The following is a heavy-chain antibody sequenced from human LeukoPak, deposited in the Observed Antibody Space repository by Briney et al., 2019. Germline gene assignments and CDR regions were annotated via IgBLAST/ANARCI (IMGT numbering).Heavy chain of an antibody. J-gene: IGHJ4*02. CDR1: GFTFSNYG. D-gene: IGHD4-11*01. V-gene: IGHV3-33*01. CDR2: IWYDGSNK. CDR3: ARDNDYSNHFSHFDY. Sequence: PGGSLRLSCAASGFTFSNYGMHWVRQAPGKGLEWVAVIWYDGSNKYYTDSVKSRFTISRDKSKNTLYLQMNSLRAEDTAVYYCARDNDYSNHFSHFDYWGQGTLVTVSS.